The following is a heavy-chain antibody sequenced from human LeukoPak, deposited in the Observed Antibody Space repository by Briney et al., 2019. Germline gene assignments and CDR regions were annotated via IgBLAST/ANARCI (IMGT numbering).Heavy chain of an antibody. CDR2: ISGSGGST. D-gene: IGHD3-22*01. V-gene: IGHV3-23*01. J-gene: IGHJ6*02. CDR1: GFTFDDYA. CDR3: AKDSSGYYYSGMDV. Sequence: GRSLRLSCAASGFTFDDYAMHWVRQAPGKGLEWVSAISGSGGSTYYADSVKGRFTISRDNSKNTLYLQMNSLRAEDTAVYYCAKDSSGYYYSGMDVWGQGTTVTVSS.